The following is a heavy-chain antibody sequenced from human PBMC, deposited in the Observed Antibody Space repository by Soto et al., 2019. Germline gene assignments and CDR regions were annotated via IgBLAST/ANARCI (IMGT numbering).Heavy chain of an antibody. J-gene: IGHJ5*02. CDR3: ARDDCSSTSCDRIWCDP. D-gene: IGHD2-2*02. CDR2: IIPIIGIA. CDR1: AGTFSNYT. V-gene: IGHV1-69*08. Sequence: HVQLVQSGAEVKKPGSSVKVSCKASAGTFSNYTISWVRHASGHRLQSRGRIIPIIGIANYAQKIQATVTHPTDTCTRTAYLDLSRLRSDATAVYYCARDDCSSTSCDRIWCDPWGQGTLVTVSS.